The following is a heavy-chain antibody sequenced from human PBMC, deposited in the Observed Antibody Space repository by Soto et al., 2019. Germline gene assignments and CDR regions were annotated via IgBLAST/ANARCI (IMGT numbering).Heavy chain of an antibody. D-gene: IGHD6-19*01. CDR1: GGSFSGYY. J-gene: IGHJ6*02. CDR2: INHSGST. V-gene: IGHV4-34*01. CDR3: ARGWSAVAGTWYYYYYGMDV. Sequence: PSETLSLTCAVYGGSFSGYYWSWIRQPPGKGLEWIGEINHSGSTNYNPSLKSRVTMSVDTSKNQFSLKLSSVTAADTAVYYCARGWSAVAGTWYYYYYGMDVWGQGTTVTSP.